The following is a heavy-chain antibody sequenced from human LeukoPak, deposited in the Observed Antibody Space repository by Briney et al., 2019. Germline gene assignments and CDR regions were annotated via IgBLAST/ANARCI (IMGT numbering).Heavy chain of an antibody. CDR2: ISYSGNT. V-gene: IGHV4-59*01. Sequence: SETLSLTCTVSGGSINSYYWSWIRQPPGKGLEWIGYISYSGNTNYNPSLKSRVTISLATSKNQFFLKLSSVTAADTALYYCARGNANWGQGTLVTVSS. CDR1: GGSINSYY. CDR3: ARGNAN. J-gene: IGHJ4*02.